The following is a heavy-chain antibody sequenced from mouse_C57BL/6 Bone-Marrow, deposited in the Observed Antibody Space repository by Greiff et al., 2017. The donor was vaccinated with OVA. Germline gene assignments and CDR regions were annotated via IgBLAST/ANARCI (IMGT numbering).Heavy chain of an antibody. V-gene: IGHV5-6*01. CDR3: ARHSLFDY. CDR2: ISSGGSYT. J-gene: IGHJ2*01. D-gene: IGHD6-1*01. CDR1: GFTFSSYG. Sequence: EVQLVESGGDLVKPGGSLKLSCAASGFTFSSYGMSWVRQTPDKRLEWVATISSGGSYTYYPDSVKGRFTISRDNAKNTLYLQMSSLKSEDTAMYYCARHSLFDYWGQGTTLTVSS.